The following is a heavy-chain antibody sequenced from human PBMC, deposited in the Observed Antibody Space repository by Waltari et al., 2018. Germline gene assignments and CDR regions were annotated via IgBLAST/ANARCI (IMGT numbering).Heavy chain of an antibody. J-gene: IGHJ4*01. CDR2: INPNGGAT. CDR3: AREYCGGDCRLFDY. V-gene: IGHV1-2*02. Sequence: LVQSGSEVIKPGASVKVSCKVSRDAITEHYIHWVRQAPGQGLEWMGWINPNGGATNYARNFRGRITVTWDTSATTSSMGLSGLRSDDTAVYYCAREYCGGDCRLFDYWGQGTFVSVSS. D-gene: IGHD2-21*02. CDR1: RDAITEHY.